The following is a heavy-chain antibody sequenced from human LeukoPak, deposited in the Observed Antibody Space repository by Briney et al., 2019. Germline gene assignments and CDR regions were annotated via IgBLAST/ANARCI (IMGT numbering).Heavy chain of an antibody. CDR2: ISAYNGNT. Sequence: ASVKVSCKASGYTFTSDGISGVRQAPGQGVEWMGWISAYNGNTNYAQKLQGRVTMTTDTSTSTAYMELRGLRSDDTAVYYCAREDGLRRAIDYWGQGTLVTVSS. V-gene: IGHV1-18*01. D-gene: IGHD3-10*01. CDR3: AREDGLRRAIDY. CDR1: GYTFTSDG. J-gene: IGHJ4*02.